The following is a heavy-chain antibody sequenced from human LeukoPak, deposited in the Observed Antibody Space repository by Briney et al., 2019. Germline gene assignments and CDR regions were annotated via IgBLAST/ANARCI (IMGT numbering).Heavy chain of an antibody. Sequence: PGGSLRLSCAASGFTFSSYEMNWVRQAPGKGLEWVSYISSSGSTIYYADSVKGRFTISRDNAKNSLYLQMDSLRAEDTAVYYCARGFYPQTRWFGELLPNEDYYDSSGHFDYWGQGTLVTVSS. CDR1: GFTFSSYE. V-gene: IGHV3-48*03. J-gene: IGHJ4*02. D-gene: IGHD3-22*01. CDR3: ARGFYPQTRWFGELLPNEDYYDSSGHFDY. CDR2: ISSSGSTI.